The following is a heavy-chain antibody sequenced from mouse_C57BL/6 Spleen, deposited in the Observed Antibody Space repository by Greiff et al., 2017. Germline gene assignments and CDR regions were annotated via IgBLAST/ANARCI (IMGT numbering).Heavy chain of an antibody. J-gene: IGHJ4*01. CDR2: IYPGNSDT. CDR3: TRARYDYDGGYAMDY. CDR1: GYTFTSYW. Sequence: VQLQQSGPVLARPGASVKMSCETSGYTFTSYWMHWVNQRPGQGLEWIGAIYPGNSDTSYNQKFKGKAKLTAVTSASTAYMELSSLTTEDSAGDYCTRARYDYDGGYAMDYWGQGTSGTVSS. D-gene: IGHD2-4*01. V-gene: IGHV1-5*01.